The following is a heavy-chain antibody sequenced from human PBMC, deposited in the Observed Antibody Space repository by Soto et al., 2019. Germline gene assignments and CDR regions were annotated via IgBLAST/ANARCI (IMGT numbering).Heavy chain of an antibody. D-gene: IGHD3-10*01. J-gene: IGHJ5*02. Sequence: PSETPSLTCTVSGGSVSSSSYYWGWVRQPPGKGLEWIGYIYYSGSTNYNPSLKSRVTISVDTSKNQFSLKLSSVTAADTAVYYCARKKGEILNWFDPWGQGTLVTVSS. CDR3: ARKKGEILNWFDP. V-gene: IGHV4-61*01. CDR2: IYYSGST. CDR1: GGSVSSSSYY.